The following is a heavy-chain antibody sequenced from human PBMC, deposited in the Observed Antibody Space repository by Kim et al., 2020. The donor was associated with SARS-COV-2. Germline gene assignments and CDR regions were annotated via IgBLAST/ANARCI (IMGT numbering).Heavy chain of an antibody. Sequence: GGSLRLSCTASGFTFGDYAMSWFRQAPGKGLEWVGFIRSKAYGGTTEYAASVKGRFTISRDDSKSIAYLQMNSLKTEDTAVYYCTRDQYYDILTGLEQPPNYGMDVWGQGTTVTVSS. CDR1: GFTFGDYA. V-gene: IGHV3-49*03. J-gene: IGHJ6*02. CDR3: TRDQYYDILTGLEQPPNYGMDV. CDR2: IRSKAYGGTT. D-gene: IGHD3-9*01.